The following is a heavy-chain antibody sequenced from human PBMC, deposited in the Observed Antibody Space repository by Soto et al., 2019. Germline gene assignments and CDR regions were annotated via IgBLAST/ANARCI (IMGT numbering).Heavy chain of an antibody. CDR1: GFTFSSYA. CDR3: AKDRYCSGGSCSPPFDY. CDR2: ISGSGGST. D-gene: IGHD2-15*01. V-gene: IGHV3-23*01. Sequence: EVQLLESGGGLVQPGGSLRLSCAASGFTFSSYAMSWVRQAPGKGLEWVSAISGSGGSTYYADSVKGRFTISRDNSKNTLYPQMNSLRAEDTAVYYCAKDRYCSGGSCSPPFDYWGQGTLVTVSS. J-gene: IGHJ4*02.